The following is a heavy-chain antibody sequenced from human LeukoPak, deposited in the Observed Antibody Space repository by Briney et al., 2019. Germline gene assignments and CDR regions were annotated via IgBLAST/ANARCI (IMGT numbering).Heavy chain of an antibody. CDR1: GYTFTGYY. V-gene: IGHV1-2*06. CDR3: ARDLPDYYDSSGRSNL. Sequence: ASVKVSCKASGYTFTGYYMRWVRQAPGQGLEWMGRINPNSGGTNYAQKFQGRVTMTRDTSISTAYMELSRLRSDDTAVYYCARDLPDYYDSSGRSNLWGQGTLVTVSS. CDR2: INPNSGGT. J-gene: IGHJ4*02. D-gene: IGHD3-22*01.